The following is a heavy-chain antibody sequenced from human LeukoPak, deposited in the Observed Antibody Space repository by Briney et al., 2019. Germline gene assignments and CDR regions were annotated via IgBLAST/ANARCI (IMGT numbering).Heavy chain of an antibody. J-gene: IGHJ4*02. D-gene: IGHD1-1*01. CDR3: ARHHSLERSSDN. CDR1: GGSISSSSYY. V-gene: IGHV4-39*01. CDR2: IYYSGST. Sequence: PSETLSLTCTVSGGSISSSSYYWGWIRQPPGKGLEWIGSIYYSGSTYYNPSLKSRVTISVDTSKNQFSLRLNSVTAADTAVYHCARHHSLERSSDNWGQGTLVTVSS.